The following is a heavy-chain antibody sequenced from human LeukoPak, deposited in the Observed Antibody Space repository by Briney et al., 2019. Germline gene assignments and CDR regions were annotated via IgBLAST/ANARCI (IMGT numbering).Heavy chain of an antibody. Sequence: PGGSERLSCAASGFSFSDYYMNWIRQAPGKGLEWVSYISSSATYTDYAESVKGRFTVSRDNAKNSLYLQMNSLRAEDTAVYYCARSFYDFLNGPYEEAFDMWGQGTIVRVSS. CDR3: ARSFYDFLNGPYEEAFDM. V-gene: IGHV3-11*03. D-gene: IGHD3-3*01. CDR2: ISSSATYT. CDR1: GFSFSDYY. J-gene: IGHJ3*02.